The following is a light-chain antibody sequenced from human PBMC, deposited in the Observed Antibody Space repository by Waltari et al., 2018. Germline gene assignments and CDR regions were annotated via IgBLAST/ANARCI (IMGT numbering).Light chain of an antibody. CDR2: DAS. J-gene: IGKJ5*01. CDR1: QDISTA. CDR3: QQFHNYPPT. Sequence: AIQLTQSSSSLSASVGDRVTCTCRASQDISTALAWYQQKSGEAPKLLIYDASTLGSGVPSRFSGSGTGTDFTLTISRLQPEDFSTYHCQQFHNYPPTFGQGTRLEIK. V-gene: IGKV1D-13*01.